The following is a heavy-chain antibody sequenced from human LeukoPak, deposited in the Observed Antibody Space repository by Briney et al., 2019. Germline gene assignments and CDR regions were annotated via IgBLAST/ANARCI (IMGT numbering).Heavy chain of an antibody. V-gene: IGHV3-23*01. Sequence: PGGSLRLSCAASGFTFSSSYWMNWVRQAPGKGLEWVSVISRSGSNIYYADSLKGRFTISRDTSRDTLYLQLNSLRAGDTAIYYCARSATRVTGSVEHYFDFWGQGTLVTVSS. CDR3: ARSATRVTGSVEHYFDF. CDR1: GFTFSSSYW. D-gene: IGHD1-20*01. CDR2: ISRSGSNI. J-gene: IGHJ4*02.